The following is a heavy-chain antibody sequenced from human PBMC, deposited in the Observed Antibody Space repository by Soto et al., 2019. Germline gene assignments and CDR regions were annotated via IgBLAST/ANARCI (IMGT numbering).Heavy chain of an antibody. D-gene: IGHD1-26*01. CDR3: AKAGQVGPTTFLDS. V-gene: IGHV3-23*01. Sequence: EVQLLESGGGLVQPGGSLRLSCAASGFTFSSYSMIWVRQAPGKGLEWVSGISGNSGSTYYADSVKGRFTISRDNSQNTVYLQMNTLRAEDTAVFYCAKAGQVGPTTFLDSWGQGTLVTVSS. CDR2: ISGNSGST. CDR1: GFTFSSYS. J-gene: IGHJ4*02.